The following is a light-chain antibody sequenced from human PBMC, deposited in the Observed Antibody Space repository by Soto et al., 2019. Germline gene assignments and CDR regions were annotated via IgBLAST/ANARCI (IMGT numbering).Light chain of an antibody. V-gene: IGKV3-15*01. CDR1: ESVNTN. CDR2: SAS. CDR3: QQYNNWPLT. J-gene: IGKJ1*01. Sequence: EIVMTQSPATLSVSPGEGGTLSYRATESVNTNVAWYQQKPGQAPRLLIYSASIRATGTPAGFSGSGSGTEFTLTISSLQSEDFAVYYCQQYNNWPLTFGQGTKV.